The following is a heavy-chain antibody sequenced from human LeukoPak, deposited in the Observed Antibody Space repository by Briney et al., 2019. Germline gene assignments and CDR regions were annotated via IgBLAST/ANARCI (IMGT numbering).Heavy chain of an antibody. V-gene: IGHV4-34*01. J-gene: IGHJ5*02. CDR2: INHGGAT. CDR3: VTPKDFRFFFDP. Sequence: SETLSLTCTVPTGYISLYYWSWVRQTPGEGLEWIGEINHGGATNYNLSLKSRVTLSVDMSKMQFSLRLNSVTAADTAVYYCVTPKDFRFFFDPWGKGTLVTVS. D-gene: IGHD1-14*01. CDR1: TGYISLYY.